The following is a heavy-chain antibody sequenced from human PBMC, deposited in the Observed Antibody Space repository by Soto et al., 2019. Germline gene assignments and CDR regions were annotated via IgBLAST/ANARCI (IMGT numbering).Heavy chain of an antibody. CDR2: ISYDGSNK. CDR1: GFTFSSYG. CDR3: AKDFVYSNYVGDYYYYGMDV. J-gene: IGHJ6*02. D-gene: IGHD4-4*01. Sequence: HPGGSLRLSCAASGFTFSSYGMHWVRQAPGKGLEWVAVISYDGSNKYYADSVKGRFTISRDNSKNTLYLQMNSLRAEDTAVYYCAKDFVYSNYVGDYYYYGMDVWGQGTTVTVSS. V-gene: IGHV3-30*18.